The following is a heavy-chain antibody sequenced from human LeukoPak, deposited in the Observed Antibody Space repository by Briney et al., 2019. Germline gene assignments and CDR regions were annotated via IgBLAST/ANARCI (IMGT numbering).Heavy chain of an antibody. D-gene: IGHD3-10*01. J-gene: IGHJ4*02. CDR3: ARALLWFGEPSHIDY. V-gene: IGHV3-64D*09. CDR2: ISSNGGST. CDR1: GFTFSSYA. Sequence: GGSLRLSCSASGFTFSSYAMHWVRQAPGKGPEYVSAISSNGGSTYYAESVKGRFTISRDNSKNTLYLQMSSLRADDTAVYYCARALLWFGEPSHIDYWGQGTLVTASS.